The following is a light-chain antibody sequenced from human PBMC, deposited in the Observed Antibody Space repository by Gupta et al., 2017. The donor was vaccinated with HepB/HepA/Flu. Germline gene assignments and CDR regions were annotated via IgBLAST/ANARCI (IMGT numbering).Light chain of an antibody. CDR2: EVS. J-gene: IGLJ1*01. CDR3: YSYAGSSSYV. CDR1: SSDVGAYYL. V-gene: IGLV2-23*02. Sequence: QSALSQPASLSGSPGRSTTISCAGSSSDVGAYYLVSWYQQHPGKAPKLLIYEVSKRPSGVSYRISGSKSGNTASLTISGLHAEDEADYYCYSYAGSSSYVFGTGTKFTVL.